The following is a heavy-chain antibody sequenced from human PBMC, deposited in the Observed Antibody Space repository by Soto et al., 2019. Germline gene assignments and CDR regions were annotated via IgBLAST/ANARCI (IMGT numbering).Heavy chain of an antibody. J-gene: IGHJ6*02. V-gene: IGHV3-21*01. Sequence: EVQLVESGGGLVKPGGSLRLSCAASGFTFSSYSMNWVRQAPGKGLEWVSSISSSSSYIYYADSVKGRFTISRDNAKNSLDLQMHSLRAEDTAVYYCARDTARYYYYGMDVWGQGTTVTFSS. CDR3: ARDTARYYYYGMDV. CDR2: ISSSSSYI. CDR1: GFTFSSYS.